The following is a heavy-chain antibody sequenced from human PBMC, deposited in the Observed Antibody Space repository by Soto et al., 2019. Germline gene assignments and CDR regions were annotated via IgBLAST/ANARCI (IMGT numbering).Heavy chain of an antibody. CDR2: INSDGSST. J-gene: IGHJ5*02. CDR1: GFTFSSYW. V-gene: IGHV3-74*01. Sequence: EVQLVESGGGLVQPGGSLRLSCAASGFTFSSYWMHWVRQAPGKGLVWVSRINSDGSSTSYADSVKGRFTISRDNAKNPLYLQMNSLRAEDTAVYYFARAVAGTRFDTWGQGTLVTVSS. D-gene: IGHD6-19*01. CDR3: ARAVAGTRFDT.